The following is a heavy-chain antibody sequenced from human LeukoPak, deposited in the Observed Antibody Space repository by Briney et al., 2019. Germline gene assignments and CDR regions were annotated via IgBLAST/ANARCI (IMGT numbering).Heavy chain of an antibody. CDR3: ARESYWAYYFDY. D-gene: IGHD2-8*02. CDR1: GYTFSSYG. V-gene: IGHV1-18*01. J-gene: IGHJ4*02. Sequence: GASVKVSCKASGYTFSSYGIGWVRQAPGQGLEWMGWSSTYDGNTKYAENFRDRVTMTTDTSSSTAYMDLRSLRSDDTAVYFCARESYWAYYFDYWGQGTLLTVSS. CDR2: SSTYDGNT.